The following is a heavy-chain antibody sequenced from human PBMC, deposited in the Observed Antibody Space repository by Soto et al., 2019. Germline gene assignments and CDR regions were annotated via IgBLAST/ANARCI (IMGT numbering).Heavy chain of an antibody. D-gene: IGHD3-3*01. J-gene: IGHJ4*02. CDR2: ISYDGSNK. Sequence: QVQLVESGGGVVQPGRSLRLSCAASGFTFSSYGMHWVRQAPGKGLEWVAVISYDGSNKYYADSVKGRFTISRDNSKNTLYLQMNSLRAEDTAVYYCAKDYQGFLEWTAIDYWGQGTLVTVSS. CDR1: GFTFSSYG. V-gene: IGHV3-30*18. CDR3: AKDYQGFLEWTAIDY.